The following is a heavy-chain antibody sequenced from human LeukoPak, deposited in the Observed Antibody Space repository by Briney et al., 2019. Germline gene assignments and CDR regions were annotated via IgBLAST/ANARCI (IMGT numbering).Heavy chain of an antibody. D-gene: IGHD2-21*02. CDR2: TSSSSSYI. CDR3: ARALIRYCGGDCPLLY. V-gene: IGHV3-21*01. J-gene: IGHJ4*02. CDR1: GFTFSSYS. Sequence: GGSLRLSCAASGFTFSSYSMNWVRQAPGKGLEWVSSTSSSSSYIYYADSVKGRFTISRDNAKNSLYLQMNSLRAEDTAVYYCARALIRYCGGDCPLLYWGQGTLVTVSS.